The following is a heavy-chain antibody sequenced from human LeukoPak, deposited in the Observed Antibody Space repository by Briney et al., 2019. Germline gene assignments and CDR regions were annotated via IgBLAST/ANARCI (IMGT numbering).Heavy chain of an antibody. CDR1: GFTVSSNY. CDR3: AKDRLIVPAASSFDY. CDR2: IYTGGST. Sequence: PGGSLRLSCAASGFTVSSNYMSWVRQAPGKGLEWVSVIYTGGSTYYVDSVKGRFTISRDNSKNTLCLQMNTLRAEDTAVYYCAKDRLIVPAASSFDYWGQGTLVTVSS. J-gene: IGHJ4*02. V-gene: IGHV3-53*05. D-gene: IGHD2-2*01.